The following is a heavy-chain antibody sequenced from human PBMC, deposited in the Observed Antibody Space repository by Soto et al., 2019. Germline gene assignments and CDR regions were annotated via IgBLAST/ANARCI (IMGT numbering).Heavy chain of an antibody. Sequence: QLQLQESGPGLVRPSETLALTCTVSGDSISSRSYYWGWIRQPPGKGLEWIGSIYYGGSTHYTPSLKSRVTISVDTSRNQFPLKLNSVTAADTAVYYCARLGSSWYAHSLDYLGQGTLVTVSS. CDR3: ARLGSSWYAHSLDY. J-gene: IGHJ4*02. V-gene: IGHV4-39*01. CDR2: IYYGGST. CDR1: GDSISSRSYY. D-gene: IGHD6-13*01.